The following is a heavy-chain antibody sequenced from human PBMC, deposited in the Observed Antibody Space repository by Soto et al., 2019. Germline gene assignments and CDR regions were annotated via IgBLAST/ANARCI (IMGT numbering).Heavy chain of an antibody. V-gene: IGHV5-51*01. J-gene: IGHJ4*02. CDR1: GYSFTNYW. CDR2: IYPGDSDT. D-gene: IGHD6-19*01. CDR3: AIQHPLDSSAWYN. Sequence: PGESLKISCKASGYSFTNYWIGWVRQMPGKGLEWMGTIYPGDSDTRYSPSFQGQVTFSVDKSINTAYLHWTSLKASDTAIYYCAIQHPLDSSAWYNWGQGTPGHRLL.